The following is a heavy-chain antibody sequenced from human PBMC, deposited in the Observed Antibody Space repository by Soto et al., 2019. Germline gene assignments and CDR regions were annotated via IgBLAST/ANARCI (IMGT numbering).Heavy chain of an antibody. CDR1: GFTFSDHY. D-gene: IGHD2-15*01. J-gene: IGHJ3*02. CDR3: ARAGSLGAFDI. CDR2: TRNKANSYTT. V-gene: IGHV3-72*01. Sequence: GGSLRLSCAASGFTFSDHYMDWVRQAPGKGLEWVGRTRNKANSYTTEYAASVKGRFTISRDDSKNSLYLQMNSLKTEDTAVYYCARAGSLGAFDIWGQGTMVTVSS.